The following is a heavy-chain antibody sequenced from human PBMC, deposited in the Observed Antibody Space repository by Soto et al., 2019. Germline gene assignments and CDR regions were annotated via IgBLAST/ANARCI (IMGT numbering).Heavy chain of an antibody. CDR1: GFTFSSYA. D-gene: IGHD3-3*01. CDR3: AIRPPFWSGYYSFNYYYGMDV. V-gene: IGHV3-23*01. CDR2: ISGSGGST. J-gene: IGHJ6*02. Sequence: GGSLRLSCAASGFTFSSYAMSWVRQAPGKGLEWVSAISGSGGSTYYADSVKGRFTISRDNSKNTLYLQMNSLRAEDTAVYYCAIRPPFWSGYYSFNYYYGMDVWGQGTTVTVSS.